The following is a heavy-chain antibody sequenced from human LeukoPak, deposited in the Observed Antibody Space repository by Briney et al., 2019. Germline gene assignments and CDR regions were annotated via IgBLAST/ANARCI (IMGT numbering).Heavy chain of an antibody. CDR2: IYSGGST. CDR3: AISSGWYLGNFDY. D-gene: IGHD6-19*01. CDR1: GFTVSSNY. V-gene: IGHV3-53*01. J-gene: IGHJ4*02. Sequence: GGSLRLCCAASGFTVSSNYMSWVRQAPGKGLEWVSVIYSGGSTYYADSVKGRFTISRDNSKNTLYLQMNSLRAVGTAVYYCAISSGWYLGNFDYWGQGTLVTVSS.